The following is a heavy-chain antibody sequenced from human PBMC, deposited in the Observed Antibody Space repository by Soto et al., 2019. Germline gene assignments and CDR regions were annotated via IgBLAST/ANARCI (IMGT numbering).Heavy chain of an antibody. J-gene: IGHJ4*02. V-gene: IGHV3-30*18. D-gene: IGHD1-26*01. Sequence: QVQLVESGGGVVQPGMSLSLSCAASGFSFSNYGMHWVRQAPGKGLEWVTLISNDGSNKFYADSVKGRFTISRDNSKNTLYLQMTSPKTEDTAVYYCAKDGADTGTYNFDYWGQGTLVTVSS. CDR2: ISNDGSNK. CDR1: GFSFSNYG. CDR3: AKDGADTGTYNFDY.